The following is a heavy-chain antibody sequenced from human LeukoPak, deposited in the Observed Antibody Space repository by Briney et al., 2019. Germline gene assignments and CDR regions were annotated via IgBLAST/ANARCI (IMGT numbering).Heavy chain of an antibody. Sequence: SGGSLRLSCAASGFTFSRSAMNWVRQAPGKGLEWVSSFSASGGTTYYADSVKGRFTISRDNSKNTLSVQMNSLRAEATAVYYCAKANYSGSYYFVSWGQGTLVTVSS. CDR3: AKANYSGSYYFVS. D-gene: IGHD1-26*01. CDR2: FSASGGTT. CDR1: GFTFSRSA. V-gene: IGHV3-23*01. J-gene: IGHJ4*02.